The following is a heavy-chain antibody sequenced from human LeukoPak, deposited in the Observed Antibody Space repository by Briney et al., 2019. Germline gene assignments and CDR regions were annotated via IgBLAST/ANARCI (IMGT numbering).Heavy chain of an antibody. Sequence: GGSLRLPCAASGFTFSSYTMSWVREAPGKGLEWVASISSSINYIYHADSIKGRFTISRDDAQNSVYLQMNSLKDEDTAVYYCARSRTSSPYDKNLNFWGQGTLVIVSS. J-gene: IGHJ4*02. CDR1: GFTFSSYT. CDR2: ISSSINYI. V-gene: IGHV3-21*01. CDR3: ARSRTSSPYDKNLNF. D-gene: IGHD1-14*01.